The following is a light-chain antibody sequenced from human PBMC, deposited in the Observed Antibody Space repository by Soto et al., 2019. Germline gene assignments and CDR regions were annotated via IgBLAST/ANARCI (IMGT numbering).Light chain of an antibody. J-gene: IGKJ2*01. CDR2: GAS. CDR1: QSVSSSY. CDR3: QQYGSSPYT. V-gene: IGKV3-20*01. Sequence: EIVLTQSPGTLSLSPGARVTLSCRASQSVSSSYLAWYQQKPGQAPRLLIYGASSRATGIPDSFSGSGSGTDFTLTISRLEPEDFAVYYCQQYGSSPYTFGQGTKLEIK.